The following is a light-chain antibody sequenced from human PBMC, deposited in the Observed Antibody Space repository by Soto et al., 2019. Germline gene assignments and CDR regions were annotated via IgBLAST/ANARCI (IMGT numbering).Light chain of an antibody. CDR1: SSDVGGYNY. J-gene: IGLJ1*01. CDR2: DVS. V-gene: IGLV2-14*01. CDR3: SSYTSSSTL. Sequence: QSVLTQPASVSGSPGQSITISCTGTSSDVGGYNYVSWYQQLPGKAPKLMIYDVSNRPSGVSNRFSGSKSGNTASLTISGLQAEDEADYYCSSYTSSSTLFGNGTKVTVL.